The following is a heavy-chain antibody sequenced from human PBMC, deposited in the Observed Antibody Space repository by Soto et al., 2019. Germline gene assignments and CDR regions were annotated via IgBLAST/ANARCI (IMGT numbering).Heavy chain of an antibody. CDR3: AKFGGGSYLPFYYYYGMDV. CDR1: GFTFSSYA. J-gene: IGHJ6*02. CDR2: ISGSGGST. D-gene: IGHD1-26*01. Sequence: QPGGSLRLSCAASGFTFSSYAMSWVRQAPGKGLEWVSAISGSGGSTYYADSVKGRFTISRDNSKNTLYLQMNSLRAEDTAVYYCAKFGGGSYLPFYYYYGMDVWGQGTTVTVSS. V-gene: IGHV3-23*01.